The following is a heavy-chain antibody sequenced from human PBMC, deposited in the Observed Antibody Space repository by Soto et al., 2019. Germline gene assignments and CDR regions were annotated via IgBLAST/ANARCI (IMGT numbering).Heavy chain of an antibody. V-gene: IGHV4-34*01. CDR2: INHSGST. D-gene: IGHD5-12*01. J-gene: IGHJ4*02. CDR3: ARWDSGYAP. Sequence: QVQLQQWGAGLLKPSETLSLTCAVYGGSFSGYYWSWIRQPPGKGLEWIGEINHSGSTNYNPSLKSRVTISVDTSKNQFARKLSSGTAADTAVYSCARWDSGYAPWGQGTLVTVSS. CDR1: GGSFSGYY.